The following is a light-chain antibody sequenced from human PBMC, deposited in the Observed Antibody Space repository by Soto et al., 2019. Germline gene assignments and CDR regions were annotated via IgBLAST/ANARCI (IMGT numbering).Light chain of an antibody. J-gene: IGKJ1*01. CDR2: DAS. CDR1: RSISDW. Sequence: DIQMTQSPSSLSPSVGDRVTIXXRASRSISDWLAWYQQKPGKAPEXMIFDASNLKRGGSSRFSGSGSGTEFTLTISRLQPDDVATYYCLQYSSHSWTFGQGTKVDIK. CDR3: LQYSSHSWT. V-gene: IGKV1-5*01.